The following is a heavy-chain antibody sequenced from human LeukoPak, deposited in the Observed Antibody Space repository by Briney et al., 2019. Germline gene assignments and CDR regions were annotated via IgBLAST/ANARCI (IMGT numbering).Heavy chain of an antibody. CDR1: GGSFSGYS. J-gene: IGHJ4*02. V-gene: IGHV4-34*01. Sequence: SETLSLACAVYGGSFSGYSWTWIRQPPGKGLEWIGQVNHSGFTNYNPSLKSRVTISVDTSKNQFSLKLSSVTAADTAVYYCARGAPGYWGQGTLVTVSS. CDR2: VNHSGFT. CDR3: ARGAPGY.